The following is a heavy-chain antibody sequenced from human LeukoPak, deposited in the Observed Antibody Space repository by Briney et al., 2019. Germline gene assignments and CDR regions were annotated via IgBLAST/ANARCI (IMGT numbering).Heavy chain of an antibody. J-gene: IGHJ4*02. CDR3: ARGDVVIPAAIY. V-gene: IGHV1-46*01. D-gene: IGHD2-2*01. CDR1: GYTFTSYS. Sequence: GASVKVSCKASGYTFTSYSMLWLRQAPGQGLEWMGIINPSGGSTSYTQKFQGRVTMTRDTSTSTVYLELSSLRSEDTAVYYCARGDVVIPAAIYWGQGTLVTVSS. CDR2: INPSGGST.